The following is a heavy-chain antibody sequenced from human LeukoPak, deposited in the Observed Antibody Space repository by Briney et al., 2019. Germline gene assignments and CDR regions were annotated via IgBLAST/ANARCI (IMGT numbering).Heavy chain of an antibody. CDR3: ASFEYVWGSYRPRNGHYFDY. CDR2: INHSGST. D-gene: IGHD3-16*02. Sequence: PSETLSLTCTVSGGSISSYYWSWIRQPPGKGLEWIGEINHSGSTNYNPSLKSRVTISVDTSKNQFSLKLSSVTAADTAVYYCASFEYVWGSYRPRNGHYFDYWGQGTLVTVSS. V-gene: IGHV4-34*01. J-gene: IGHJ4*02. CDR1: GGSISSYY.